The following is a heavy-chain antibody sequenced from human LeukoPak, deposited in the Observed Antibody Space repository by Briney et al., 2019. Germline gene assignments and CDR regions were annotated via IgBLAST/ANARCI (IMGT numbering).Heavy chain of an antibody. Sequence: ASVKVSCKASGYTFTGYYMHWVRQAPGQGLEWTGWINPNSGGTNYAQKFQGRVTMTRDTSISTAYMELSRLRSDDTAVYYCARVPWGFWSGYYTEAHYYFDYWGQGTLVTVSS. CDR1: GYTFTGYY. CDR2: INPNSGGT. CDR3: ARVPWGFWSGYYTEAHYYFDY. J-gene: IGHJ4*02. D-gene: IGHD3-3*01. V-gene: IGHV1-2*02.